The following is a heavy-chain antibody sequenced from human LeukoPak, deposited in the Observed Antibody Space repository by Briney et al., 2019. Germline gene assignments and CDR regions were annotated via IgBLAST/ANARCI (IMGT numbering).Heavy chain of an antibody. CDR1: GFTFSSYA. J-gene: IGHJ4*02. CDR2: ISYDGSNK. CDR3: AGVTFSY. D-gene: IGHD2-21*02. V-gene: IGHV3-30-3*01. Sequence: GRSLRLSCAASGFTFSSYAMHWVRQAPGKGLEWVAVISYDGSNKYYADSVKGRFTISRDNAKNTLYLQMNSLRAEDTAVYYCAGVTFSYWGQGTLVTVSS.